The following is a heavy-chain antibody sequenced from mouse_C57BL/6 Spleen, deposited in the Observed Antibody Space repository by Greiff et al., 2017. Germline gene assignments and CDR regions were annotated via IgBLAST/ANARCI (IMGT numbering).Heavy chain of an antibody. V-gene: IGHV1-81*01. D-gene: IGHD2-4*01. CDR3: ARPLYYDYDDAPAWFAY. Sequence: VQLQQSGAELARPGASVKLSCKASGYTFTSYGISWVKQRTGQGLEWIGEIYPRSGNTYYNEKFKGKATLTADKSSSTAYMELRSLTSEDSAVYFCARPLYYDYDDAPAWFAYWGQGTLVTVSA. J-gene: IGHJ3*01. CDR2: IYPRSGNT. CDR1: GYTFTSYG.